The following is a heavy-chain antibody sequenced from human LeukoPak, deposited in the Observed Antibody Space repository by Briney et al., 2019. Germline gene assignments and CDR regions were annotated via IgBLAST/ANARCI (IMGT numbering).Heavy chain of an antibody. Sequence: ASVKVSCKASGYTFTSYDINWVRQATGQGLEWMGWMNPNSGNTGYAQKFQGRVTMTRNTSISTAYMELSSLRSEDTAVYYCARGPDYGDQTSHYYYYYGMDVWGQRTTVTVSS. CDR3: ARGPDYGDQTSHYYYYYGMDV. CDR2: MNPNSGNT. J-gene: IGHJ6*02. V-gene: IGHV1-8*01. CDR1: GYTFTSYD. D-gene: IGHD4-17*01.